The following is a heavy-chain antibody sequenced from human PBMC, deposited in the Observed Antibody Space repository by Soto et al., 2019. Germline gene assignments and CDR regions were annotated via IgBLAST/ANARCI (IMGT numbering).Heavy chain of an antibody. J-gene: IGHJ5*02. D-gene: IGHD3-3*01. V-gene: IGHV1-69*13. CDR3: ANGITIFGVVTSGDWFDP. Sequence: SVKVSCKASGGTFSSYAISWVRQAPGQGLEWMGGIIPIFGTANYAQKFQGRVTITADESTSTAYMELSSLRSEDTAVYYCANGITIFGVVTSGDWFDPWGQGTLVTVSS. CDR2: IIPIFGTA. CDR1: GGTFSSYA.